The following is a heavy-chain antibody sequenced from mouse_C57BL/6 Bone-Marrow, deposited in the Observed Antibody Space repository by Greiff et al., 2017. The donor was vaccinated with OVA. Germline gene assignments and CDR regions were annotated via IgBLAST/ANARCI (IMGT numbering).Heavy chain of an antibody. CDR1: GYTFTSYW. Sequence: QVQLQQPGAELVKPGASVKLSCKASGYTFTSYWMPWVKQRPGQGLEWIGEIDPSDSYTNYKQKFKGKATLTVDTSSSTAYMQLSSLTSEDSAFYYCALLRPYWYFDVWGTGTTVTVSS. J-gene: IGHJ1*03. CDR2: IDPSDSYT. D-gene: IGHD1-1*01. CDR3: ALLRPYWYFDV. V-gene: IGHV1-50*01.